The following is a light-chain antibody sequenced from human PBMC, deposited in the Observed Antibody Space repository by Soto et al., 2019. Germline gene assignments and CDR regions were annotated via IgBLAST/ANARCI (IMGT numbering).Light chain of an antibody. CDR3: QQFSSYPLT. J-gene: IGKJ4*01. Sequence: EIVMTQSPATLSVSPGERATLSCRASQSVISNLAWYQQKPGQAPRLLIYDASNRATGIPARFSGSGSGTDFTLTISSLEPEDFAVYYCQQFSSYPLTFGGGTKVDIK. CDR1: QSVISN. V-gene: IGKV3D-11*03. CDR2: DAS.